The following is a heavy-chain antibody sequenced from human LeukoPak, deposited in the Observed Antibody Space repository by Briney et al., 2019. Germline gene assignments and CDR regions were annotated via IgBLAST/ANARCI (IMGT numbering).Heavy chain of an antibody. D-gene: IGHD1-26*01. Sequence: GGSLRLSCAASGFTFSDYYMSWFRQAPGKGLEWVSYIGSGGGPIYYADSVKGRFTISRDNAKNSLYLQMNSLRDEDTAVYYCARSREGARDYWGQGTLVTVSS. CDR2: IGSGGGPI. J-gene: IGHJ4*02. V-gene: IGHV3-11*04. CDR1: GFTFSDYY. CDR3: ARSREGARDY.